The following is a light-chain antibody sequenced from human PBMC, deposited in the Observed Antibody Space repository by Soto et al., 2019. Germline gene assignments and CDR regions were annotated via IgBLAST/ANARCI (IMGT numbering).Light chain of an antibody. J-gene: IGLJ2*01. CDR2: EVS. CDR1: SSDIGSYNR. CDR3: ASYTTSIPVV. Sequence: QSVLTQPPSVSGSPGQSVTISCTGTSSDIGSYNRVSWYQQPPGTAPKLIIYEVSNRPSGIPDRFSGSKSGNTASLTISGLQADDEADYYCASYTTSIPVVFGGGTKLTVL. V-gene: IGLV2-18*02.